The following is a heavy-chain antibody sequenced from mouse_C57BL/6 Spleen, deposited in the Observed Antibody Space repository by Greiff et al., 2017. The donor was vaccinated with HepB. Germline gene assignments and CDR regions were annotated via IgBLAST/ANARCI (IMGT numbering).Heavy chain of an antibody. Sequence: QVQLQQPGAELVRPGSSVKLSCKASGYTFTSYWMHWVKQRPIQGLEWIGNIDPSDSETHYNQKFKDKATLTVDKSSSTAYMQLSSLTSEDSAVYYCARGYRGYYGSSPAWFAYWGQGTLVTVSA. V-gene: IGHV1-52*01. CDR1: GYTFTSYW. CDR2: IDPSDSET. D-gene: IGHD1-1*01. CDR3: ARGYRGYYGSSPAWFAY. J-gene: IGHJ3*01.